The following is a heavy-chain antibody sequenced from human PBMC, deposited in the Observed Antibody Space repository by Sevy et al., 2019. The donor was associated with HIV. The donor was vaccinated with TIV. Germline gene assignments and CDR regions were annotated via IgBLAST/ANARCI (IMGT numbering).Heavy chain of an antibody. CDR1: GYTFTNYY. Sequence: ASVKVSCKASGYTFTNYYIHWVRQAPGQGLEWMGIINPSGGSTSYAQKFQGRVTMTRDTSTSTLYMELSSLRFDDTAVYYCTRARGSSGWDAFHIWGQGKMVTVSS. J-gene: IGHJ3*02. D-gene: IGHD6-19*01. CDR2: INPSGGST. V-gene: IGHV1-46*03. CDR3: TRARGSSGWDAFHI.